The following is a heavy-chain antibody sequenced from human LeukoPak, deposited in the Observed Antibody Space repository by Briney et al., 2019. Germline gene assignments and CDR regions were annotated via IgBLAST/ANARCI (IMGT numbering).Heavy chain of an antibody. CDR3: ARGVVPAAIRRVGWFDP. J-gene: IGHJ5*02. CDR1: GGSISSSSYY. D-gene: IGHD2-2*02. CDR2: INHSGST. Sequence: SETLSLTCTVSGGSISSSSYYWGWIRQPPGKGLEWIGEINHSGSTNYNPSLKSRVTISVDTSKNQFSLKLSSVTAADTAVYYCARGVVPAAIRRVGWFDPWGQGTLVTVSS. V-gene: IGHV4-39*07.